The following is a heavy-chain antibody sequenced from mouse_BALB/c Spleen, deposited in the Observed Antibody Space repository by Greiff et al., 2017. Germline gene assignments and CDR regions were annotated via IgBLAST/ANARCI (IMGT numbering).Heavy chain of an antibody. CDR1: GYTFTDYW. CDR2: IDTSDSYT. V-gene: IGHV1-69*01. Sequence: QVQLQQPGAELVMPGASVKMSCKASGYTFTDYWMHWVKQRPGQGLEWIGAIDTSDSYTSYNQKFKDKAILTVDKSSSTAYMQLSSLTSEDSAVYYCAKEVAGRFAYWGQGTLVTVSA. CDR3: AKEVAGRFAY. D-gene: IGHD1-1*01. J-gene: IGHJ3*01.